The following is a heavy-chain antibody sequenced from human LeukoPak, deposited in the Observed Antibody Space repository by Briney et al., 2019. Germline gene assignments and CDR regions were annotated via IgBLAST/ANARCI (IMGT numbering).Heavy chain of an antibody. CDR3: AKANSGSASRGYFDY. J-gene: IGHJ4*02. D-gene: IGHD6-25*01. V-gene: IGHV3-21*04. Sequence: GGSLRLSCAASGFTFSSYSMNWVRQAPGKGLEWVSSITSSSYIYYADSVKGRFTISRDNAKNSLYLQMNSLRAEDTAVYYCAKANSGSASRGYFDYWGQGTLVTVSS. CDR1: GFTFSSYS. CDR2: ITSSSYI.